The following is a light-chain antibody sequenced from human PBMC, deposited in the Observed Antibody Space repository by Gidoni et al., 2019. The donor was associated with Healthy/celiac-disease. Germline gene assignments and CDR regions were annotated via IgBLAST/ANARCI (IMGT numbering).Light chain of an antibody. CDR3: QQYDNLPPLT. Sequence: IQMTQSPSSQSASVGDRVTITCQASQDISNYLNWYQQKPGKAPKLLIYDASNLETGVPSRFSGSGSGTDFTFTISSLQPEDIATYYCQQYDNLPPLTFGGGTKVEIK. V-gene: IGKV1-33*01. J-gene: IGKJ4*01. CDR2: DAS. CDR1: QDISNY.